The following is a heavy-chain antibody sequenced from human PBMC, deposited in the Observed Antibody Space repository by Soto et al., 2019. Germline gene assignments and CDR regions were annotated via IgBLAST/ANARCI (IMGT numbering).Heavy chain of an antibody. CDR1: GGSISSGGYY. Sequence: TSETLSLTCTVSGGSISSGGYYWSWIRQHPGKGLEWIGYIYYSGSTYYNPSLKSRVTVSVDTSKNQFSLKLSSVTAADTAVYYCASLWFGELLSARDYWGQGTLVTVSS. CDR2: IYYSGST. D-gene: IGHD3-10*01. J-gene: IGHJ4*02. V-gene: IGHV4-31*03. CDR3: ASLWFGELLSARDY.